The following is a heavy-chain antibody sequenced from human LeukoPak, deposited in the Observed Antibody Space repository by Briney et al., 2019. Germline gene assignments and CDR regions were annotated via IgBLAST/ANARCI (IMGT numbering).Heavy chain of an antibody. CDR2: IDPSSGAT. J-gene: IGHJ4*02. CDR1: GYNFLNYH. Sequence: ASVKVSCTASGYNFLNYHMHWVRRAPGQGLDWMGAIDPSSGATTYTQKFQGRLTMTRDTSTNEVYMELSGLTSEDTALYYCARLGGYTYLLDSWGQGTLVTVSA. V-gene: IGHV1-46*01. CDR3: ARLGGYTYLLDS. D-gene: IGHD5-18*01.